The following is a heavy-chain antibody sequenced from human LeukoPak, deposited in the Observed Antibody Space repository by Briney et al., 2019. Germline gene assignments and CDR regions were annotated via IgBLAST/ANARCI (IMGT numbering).Heavy chain of an antibody. CDR3: ARRSNGDYWFDP. V-gene: IGHV3-23*01. D-gene: IGHD4-17*01. CDR2: ITGSGGST. Sequence: GGSLRLSCAASGFTFSNYAMSWVRQAPGKGLEWVSSITGSGGSTYYADSVKGRFTISRDNSKNTLYLQMSSLRAEDTAVYYCARRSNGDYWFDPWGQGTLVTVSS. J-gene: IGHJ5*02. CDR1: GFTFSNYA.